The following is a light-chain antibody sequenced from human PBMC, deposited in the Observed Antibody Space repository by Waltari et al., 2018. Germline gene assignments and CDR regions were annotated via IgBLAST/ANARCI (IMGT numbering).Light chain of an antibody. Sequence: LGLTQSPSASASLGASVKITCSLPGEYSAYAIAWHQQQPLKGPRYLMTVNSDGSHKKGDGISERFSGSSSDLDRYLIISRLQSDDEADYFCQTWGTGIQLFGSGTKLTVL. CDR3: QTWGTGIQL. J-gene: IGLJ2*01. CDR1: GEYSAYA. V-gene: IGLV4-69*01. CDR2: VNSDGSH.